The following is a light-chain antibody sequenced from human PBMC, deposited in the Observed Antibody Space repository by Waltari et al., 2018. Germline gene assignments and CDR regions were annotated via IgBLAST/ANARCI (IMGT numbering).Light chain of an antibody. CDR3: QQYYNIPWT. J-gene: IGKJ1*01. Sequence: DIVMTQSPDSLAVPLGERATINCKSSQSVLYSSNNKNYLAWYQQKPGQPPKLLIYWASTRESGVADRFSGSGSGTDFTLTISSLQAEDVAVYYCQQYYNIPWTFGQGTKVEIK. V-gene: IGKV4-1*01. CDR2: WAS. CDR1: QSVLYSSNNKNY.